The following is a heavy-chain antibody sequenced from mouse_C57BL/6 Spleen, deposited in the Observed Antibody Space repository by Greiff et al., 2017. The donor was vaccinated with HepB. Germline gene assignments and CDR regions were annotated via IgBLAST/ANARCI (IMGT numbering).Heavy chain of an antibody. CDR2: IDPSDSYT. CDR1: GYTFTSYW. CDR3: ARWGTTVVATPDY. J-gene: IGHJ2*01. V-gene: IGHV1-50*01. D-gene: IGHD1-1*01. Sequence: QVQLQQPGAELVKPGASVKLSCKASGYTFTSYWMQWVKQRPGQGLEWIGEIDPSDSYTNYNQKFKAKATLTVDTSSSTAYMQLSSLTSEDSAVYYCARWGTTVVATPDYWGQGTTLTVSS.